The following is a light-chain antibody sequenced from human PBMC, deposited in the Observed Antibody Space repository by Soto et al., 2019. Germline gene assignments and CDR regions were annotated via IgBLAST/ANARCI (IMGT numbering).Light chain of an antibody. CDR3: QQFNSSPFT. CDR1: QDIRSS. J-gene: IGKJ4*01. CDR2: TVS. V-gene: IGKV1-9*01. Sequence: DIQLTQSPSFLSASVGDRLTITCRASQDIRSSLAWYQQKPGKAPNLPIYTVSTLQSGAPSRFSGSRSGTEFTLTISSLQPEDFATYYCQQFNSSPFTFGGGTKVEI.